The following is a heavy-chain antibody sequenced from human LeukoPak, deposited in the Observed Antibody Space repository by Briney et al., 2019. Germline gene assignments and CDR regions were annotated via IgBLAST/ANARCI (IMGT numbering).Heavy chain of an antibody. V-gene: IGHV3-23*01. D-gene: IGHD1-26*01. J-gene: IGHJ4*02. CDR3: AKDLGSYYGYDY. CDR2: ISTGGGST. CDR1: GFTFSSYG. Sequence: SGGSLRLSCAASGFTFSSYGMSWVRQAPGKGLEWVSAISTGGGSTYYADSVKGRFTISRDNSKNTLYLQMNSLRAEDTAVYYCAKDLGSYYGYDYWGQGTLVTVSS.